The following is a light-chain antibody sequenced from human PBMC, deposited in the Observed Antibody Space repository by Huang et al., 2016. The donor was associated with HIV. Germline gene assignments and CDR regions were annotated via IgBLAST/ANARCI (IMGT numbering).Light chain of an antibody. CDR1: RGISSW. J-gene: IGKJ1*01. CDR3: QQSNTFPWT. CDR2: AAS. Sequence: DVQMTQSPSSVSASVGDTVTIPCRASRGISSWLVWYQQKPLKAPKRLIYAASSLQIGVPSRFRVRGSGTNFTLTIGSLQPEDFATYYCQQSNTFPWTFGQGTKVEIK. V-gene: IGKV1-12*01.